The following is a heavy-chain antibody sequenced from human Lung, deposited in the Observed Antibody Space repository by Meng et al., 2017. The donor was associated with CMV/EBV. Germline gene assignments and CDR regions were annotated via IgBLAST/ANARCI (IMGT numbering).Heavy chain of an antibody. J-gene: IGHJ1*01. Sequence: SGTAPVDPVRALSLPWAVSGYSLTNQDWWAWGGQAPGKGLEWIGENPHRGSSANNPSLKIRVSMSIDKPKNEFPLKLTSVTAADTGVYHCLRRSGGSVWGQGTLVTVSA. CDR2: NPHRGSS. CDR1: GYSLTNQDW. D-gene: IGHD3-10*01. V-gene: IGHV4-4*02. CDR3: LRRSGGSV.